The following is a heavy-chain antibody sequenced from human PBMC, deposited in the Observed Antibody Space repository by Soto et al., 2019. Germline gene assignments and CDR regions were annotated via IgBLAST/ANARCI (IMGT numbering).Heavy chain of an antibody. CDR2: ISYSGGST. Sequence: GGSLRLSCAASGFTFSSYGMSWVRQAPGKGLEWVSVISYSGGSTYYADSVNGRFTISRDNSKNTLYLQMNSLRAEDTAVYYCAKGLHYGGNSDYFQHRGQGTLVTVSS. D-gene: IGHD4-17*01. CDR3: AKGLHYGGNSDYFQH. CDR1: GFTFSSYG. V-gene: IGHV3-23*01. J-gene: IGHJ1*01.